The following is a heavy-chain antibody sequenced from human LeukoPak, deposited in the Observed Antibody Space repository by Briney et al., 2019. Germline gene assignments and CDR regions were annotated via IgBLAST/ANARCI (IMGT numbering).Heavy chain of an antibody. J-gene: IGHJ6*03. CDR2: IYNSGST. Sequence: PSETLSLTCAVYGGSLSGYYWSWIRQPPGKGLEWIGYIYNSGSTNYNPSLKSRVTISVDTSKNQFSLKLSSVTAADTAVYYCARLGATYYYDSSGYPVRPSYYMDVWGKGTTVTISS. V-gene: IGHV4-59*01. CDR3: ARLGATYYYDSSGYPVRPSYYMDV. CDR1: GGSLSGYY. D-gene: IGHD3-22*01.